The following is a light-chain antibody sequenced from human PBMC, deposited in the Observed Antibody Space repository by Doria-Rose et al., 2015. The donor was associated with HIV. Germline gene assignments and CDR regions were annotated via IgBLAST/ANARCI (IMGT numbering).Light chain of an antibody. V-gene: IGLV1-40*01. Sequence: APGQRVTISCTGSSSNIGAGYDVHWYQHFPGTAPKLLIYGNSNRPSGVPDRFSGSKSGTSASLAITGLQAEDEADYYCQSYDSSLSGWVFGTGTKVTVL. CDR2: GNS. J-gene: IGLJ1*01. CDR1: SSNIGAGYD. CDR3: QSYDSSLSGWV.